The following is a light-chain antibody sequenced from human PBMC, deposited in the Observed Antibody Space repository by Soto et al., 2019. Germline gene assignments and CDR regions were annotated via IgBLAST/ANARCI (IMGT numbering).Light chain of an antibody. CDR3: MQALQTPRT. V-gene: IGKV2-28*01. Sequence: DIVMTQSPLSLPVTPGEPASISCRSSQSLLHRSGYYYLNWYQQKPGQSPQLLISLGSNRASGVPDRFSGSGSGTDYILKISRVEAEDVGVYYCMQALQTPRTFGQGTKVEIK. CDR2: LGS. J-gene: IGKJ1*01. CDR1: QSLLHRSGYYY.